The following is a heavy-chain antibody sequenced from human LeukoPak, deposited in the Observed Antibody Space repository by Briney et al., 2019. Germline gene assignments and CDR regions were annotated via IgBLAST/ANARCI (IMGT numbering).Heavy chain of an antibody. J-gene: IGHJ4*02. CDR3: ASPTEGATVDY. Sequence: GGSLRLSCAASGFTFSSYSMNWVRQAPGKGLEWVSSISSSSSYIYYAGSVKGRFTISRDNAKNTLYLQMNSLRAEDTAVYYCASPTEGATVDYWGQGTLVTVSS. V-gene: IGHV3-21*01. CDR1: GFTFSSYS. D-gene: IGHD4-17*01. CDR2: ISSSSSYI.